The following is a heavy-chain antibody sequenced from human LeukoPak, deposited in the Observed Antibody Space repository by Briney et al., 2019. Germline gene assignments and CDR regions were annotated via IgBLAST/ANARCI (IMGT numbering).Heavy chain of an antibody. V-gene: IGHV3-48*03. J-gene: IGHJ5*02. CDR2: ISSSGSTI. D-gene: IGHD6-13*01. CDR1: GFTLSSYE. CDR3: ARDHGIAAGFDP. Sequence: GGSLRLSCAASGFTLSSYEMNWVRQAPGKGLEWVSYISSSGSTIYYADSVKGRFTISRDNAKNSLYLQMNSLRAEDTAVYYCARDHGIAAGFDPWGQGTLVTVSS.